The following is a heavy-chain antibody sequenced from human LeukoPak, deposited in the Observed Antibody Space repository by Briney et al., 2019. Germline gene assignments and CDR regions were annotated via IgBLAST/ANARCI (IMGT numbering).Heavy chain of an antibody. CDR3: AKAKYSSSWYTHY. Sequence: AGSLRLSCAASGFTVSSSYMSWVRQAPGKGLEWVSLISGDGGSTYYADSVKGRFTISRDNSKNSLYLQMNSLRTEDSALYYCAKAKYSSSWYTHYWGQGTLVTVSS. J-gene: IGHJ4*02. D-gene: IGHD6-13*01. CDR1: GFTVSSSY. CDR2: ISGDGGST. V-gene: IGHV3-43*02.